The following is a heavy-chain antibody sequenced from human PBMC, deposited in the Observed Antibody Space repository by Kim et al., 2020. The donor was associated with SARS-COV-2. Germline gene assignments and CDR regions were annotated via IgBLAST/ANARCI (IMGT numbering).Heavy chain of an antibody. D-gene: IGHD2-2*01. V-gene: IGHV4-34*01. J-gene: IGHJ5*02. CDR3: ARGQPAAGP. CDR1: GGSFSGYY. CDR2: INHSGST. Sequence: SETLSLTCAVYGGSFSGYYWSWIRQPPVKGLEWIGEINHSGSTNYNPSLKSRVTISADTSKNQFSLKLSSVTAADTAVYYCARGQPAAGPWGQGTLVTVS.